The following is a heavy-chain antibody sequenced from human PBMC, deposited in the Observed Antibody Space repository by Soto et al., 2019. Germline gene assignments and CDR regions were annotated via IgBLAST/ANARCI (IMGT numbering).Heavy chain of an antibody. D-gene: IGHD6-13*01. CDR2: ISGSGGST. CDR1: GCTFSSYA. Sequence: EVQLLESGGGLVQPGGSLRLSCAASGCTFSSYAMSWVRQAPGKGLEWVSGISGSGGSTYYADSVKGRFTISRDNSKNTLYLQMNSLRAEDTAVYYCAKDYSSSWEYYFDYWGQGTLVTVSP. J-gene: IGHJ4*02. V-gene: IGHV3-23*01. CDR3: AKDYSSSWEYYFDY.